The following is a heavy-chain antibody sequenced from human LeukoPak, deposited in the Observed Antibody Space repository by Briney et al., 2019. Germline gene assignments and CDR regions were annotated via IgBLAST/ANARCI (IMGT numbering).Heavy chain of an antibody. Sequence: ASVNVSCKASGFRFTSFGVSWVRQAPGQGLEWMGWISTYIGVTHYAEKFEDRVTMTIETSTTTAYMELRSLRYDDTAVYYCARDSDYSGNGNGDWFDPWGQGTVVTVSS. J-gene: IGHJ5*02. V-gene: IGHV1-18*04. CDR2: ISTYIGVT. D-gene: IGHD4-11*01. CDR3: ARDSDYSGNGNGDWFDP. CDR1: GFRFTSFG.